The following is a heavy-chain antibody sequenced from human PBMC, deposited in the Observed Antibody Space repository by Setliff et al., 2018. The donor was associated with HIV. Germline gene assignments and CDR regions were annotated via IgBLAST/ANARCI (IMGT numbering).Heavy chain of an antibody. CDR2: IKADNGDT. J-gene: IGHJ4*02. V-gene: IGHV1-3*01. CDR1: GYTFTSYT. CDR3: ARDRAGDRDY. Sequence: ASVKVSCKASGYTFTSYTLHWVRQAPGQRLEWMGWIKADNGDTRYSQKFQGRVTISRDTSATTAYMELSSLISEDTAVYYCARDRAGDRDYWGQGTLVAVSS. D-gene: IGHD7-27*01.